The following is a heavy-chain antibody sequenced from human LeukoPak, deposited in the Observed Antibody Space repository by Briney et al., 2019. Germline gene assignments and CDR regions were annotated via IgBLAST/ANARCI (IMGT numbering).Heavy chain of an antibody. CDR3: ARGKYSGFDL. D-gene: IGHD2-15*01. Sequence: SQTLSLTCAISGDSVSTNSVAWNWIGQSPSRGLEWLGRTYHRSKWSNDYAVSVKSRITINPDTSKNQFSLQLNSVTPDDTALYYCARGKYSGFDLWGQGTMVTVSS. V-gene: IGHV6-1*01. J-gene: IGHJ3*01. CDR2: TYHRSKWSN. CDR1: GDSVSTNSVA.